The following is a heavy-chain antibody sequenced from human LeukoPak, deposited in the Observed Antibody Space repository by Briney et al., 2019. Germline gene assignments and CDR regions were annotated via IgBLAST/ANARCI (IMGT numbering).Heavy chain of an antibody. V-gene: IGHV3-7*05. D-gene: IGHD5-12*01. J-gene: IGHJ4*02. Sequence: GGSLRLSCAASGLSFNTYWMTWVRQAPGKGLEWVANINQDGSEKNYVGSVKGRFTISRDSAKKSLYLQMNSLRAEDTAVYYCGRGPGYRTDYWGQGTLVTVSS. CDR3: GRGPGYRTDY. CDR2: INQDGSEK. CDR1: GLSFNTYW.